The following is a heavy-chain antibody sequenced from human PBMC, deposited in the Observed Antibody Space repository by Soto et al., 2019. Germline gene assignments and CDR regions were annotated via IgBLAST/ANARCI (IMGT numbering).Heavy chain of an antibody. J-gene: IGHJ6*02. Sequence: ASVKVSCKASGYTFTSYGISWVRQAPGQRLEWMGWISAYNGNTNYAQKLQGRVTMTTDTSTSTAYMELRSLRSDDTAVYYCAIPAIWFGESHDYYGMDVWGQGTTVTVSS. CDR1: GYTFTSYG. CDR3: AIPAIWFGESHDYYGMDV. V-gene: IGHV1-18*01. CDR2: ISAYNGNT. D-gene: IGHD3-10*01.